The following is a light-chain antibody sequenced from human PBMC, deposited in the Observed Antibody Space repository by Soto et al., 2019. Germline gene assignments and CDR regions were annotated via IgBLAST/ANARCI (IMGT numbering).Light chain of an antibody. Sequence: DIQMTQSPSTLSAPVGDRVTITCRASQSISSWLAWYQQKPGKAPKLLIYDASSLESGVPSRFSGSGSGTKFTLTISSLQPDDFATYYCQQYNSYWTFGQGTKV. V-gene: IGKV1-5*01. J-gene: IGKJ1*01. CDR3: QQYNSYWT. CDR1: QSISSW. CDR2: DAS.